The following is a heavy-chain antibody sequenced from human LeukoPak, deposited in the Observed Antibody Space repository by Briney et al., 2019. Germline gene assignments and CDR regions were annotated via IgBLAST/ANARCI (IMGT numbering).Heavy chain of an antibody. CDR2: YYYGGST. V-gene: IGHV4-59*02. J-gene: IGHJ4*02. CDR3: AIMGSAYGNAFDV. D-gene: IGHD3-3*01. Sequence: SETLSLTCAFSGGSVNSHFCSWVRHSPGKELEWIGYYYYGGSTLYNPSLSSRVTISVDASKNHFSLRLKSVTATDTGVYYCAIMGSAYGNAFDVWGQGTLVTVSS. CDR1: GGSVNSHF.